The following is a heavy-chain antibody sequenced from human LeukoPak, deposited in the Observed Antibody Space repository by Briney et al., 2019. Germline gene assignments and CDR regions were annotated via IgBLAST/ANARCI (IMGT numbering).Heavy chain of an antibody. Sequence: KPSETLSLTCAVYGGSFSGYYWSWIRQPPGKGLEWIGEINHSGSTNYNPSLKSRVTTSVDTSKNQFSLKLSSVTAADTAVYYCAREGCTNGVCYTNYYYYMDVWGKGTTVTVSS. CDR1: GGSFSGYY. V-gene: IGHV4-34*01. D-gene: IGHD2-8*01. J-gene: IGHJ6*03. CDR2: INHSGST. CDR3: AREGCTNGVCYTNYYYYMDV.